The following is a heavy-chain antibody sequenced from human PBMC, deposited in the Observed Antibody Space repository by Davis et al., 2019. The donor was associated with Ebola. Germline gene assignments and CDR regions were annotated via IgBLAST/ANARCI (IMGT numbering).Heavy chain of an antibody. V-gene: IGHV4-61*01. CDR1: GDSVSSGSQY. CDR2: TSYRGST. D-gene: IGHD3-3*01. Sequence: MPSETLSLTCSVSGDSVSSGSQYWSWIRQSPGKGLEWIGYTSYRGSTKSNPSLRSRVIISVDKSKNQFSLTLRSVTAADTAVYYCARSGETDFWGGSQSPNWFDPWGQGTQVIVSS. J-gene: IGHJ5*02. CDR3: ARSGETDFWGGSQSPNWFDP.